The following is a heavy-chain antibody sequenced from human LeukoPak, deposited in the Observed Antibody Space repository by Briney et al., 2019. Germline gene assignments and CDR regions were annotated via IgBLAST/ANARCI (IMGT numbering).Heavy chain of an antibody. CDR3: ARDKEYDFWGGYYIRKDYYYGMDV. J-gene: IGHJ6*02. CDR2: INPSGGST. D-gene: IGHD3-3*01. V-gene: IGHV1-46*01. Sequence: ASVKVSCKASGYTFTSYYMHWVRQAPGQGLEWMGIINPSGGSTSYAQKFQGRVTMTRDTSTSTVYMELSSLRSEDTAVYYCARDKEYDFWGGYYIRKDYYYGMDVWGQGTTVTVSS. CDR1: GYTFTSYY.